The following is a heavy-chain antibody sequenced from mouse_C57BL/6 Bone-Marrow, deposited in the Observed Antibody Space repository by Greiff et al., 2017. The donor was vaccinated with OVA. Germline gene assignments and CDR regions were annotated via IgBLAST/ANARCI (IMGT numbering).Heavy chain of an antibody. D-gene: IGHD1-1*01. CDR1: GYAFTNYL. CDR2: INPGGGGT. Sequence: VQLQQSGAELVRPGTSVKVSCKASGYAFTNYLIEWVKQRPGQGLEWIGVINPGGGGTNYNEKFKGKATLTADKSSSTAYMQLSSLTSADSAVYFCSRSYGRSYWYFDVWGTGTTVTVSS. J-gene: IGHJ1*03. V-gene: IGHV1-54*01. CDR3: SRSYGRSYWYFDV.